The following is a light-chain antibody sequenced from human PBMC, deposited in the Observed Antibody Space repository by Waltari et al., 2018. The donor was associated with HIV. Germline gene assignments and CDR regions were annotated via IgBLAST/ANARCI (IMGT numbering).Light chain of an antibody. CDR1: QSLSTS. CDR2: GAS. Sequence: DIQMTQSPSTLSVSVGDIVTITCRAGQSLSTSLAWYQQKPGKAPKLLVYGASNLESGVPSRFSGSGSGTEFTLTINSLQPDDFATYYCQQYNTYSRTFGQGTKVELK. CDR3: QQYNTYSRT. V-gene: IGKV1-5*03. J-gene: IGKJ1*01.